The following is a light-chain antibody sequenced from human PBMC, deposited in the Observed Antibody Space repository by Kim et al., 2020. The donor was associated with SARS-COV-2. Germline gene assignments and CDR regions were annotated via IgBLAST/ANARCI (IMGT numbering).Light chain of an antibody. Sequence: EIVMTQSPATLSVSPGERATLSCRASQSISSNLAWYQQKPGQAPRLLIYGASTRATDIPARFSGSGSGTDFTLTISSLQSEDFAVYYCQQYKNWPPYTFGQGTKVDIK. J-gene: IGKJ2*01. CDR2: GAS. CDR3: QQYKNWPPYT. CDR1: QSISSN. V-gene: IGKV3-15*01.